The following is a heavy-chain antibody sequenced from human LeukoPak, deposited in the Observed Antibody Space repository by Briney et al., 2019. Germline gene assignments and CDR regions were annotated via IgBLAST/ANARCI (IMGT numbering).Heavy chain of an antibody. CDR1: GFTFSTYA. CDR3: AKDIDCTSTNCYTFDY. J-gene: IGHJ4*02. CDR2: ISGSGSGT. Sequence: GGSLRLSCAASGFTFSTYAMTWVRQAPGQGLEWVSSISGSGSGTYYADSVKGRFTISRDNSKNSLYLQMNSLRTEDTALYYCAKDIDCTSTNCYTFDYWGQGTLVTVSS. D-gene: IGHD2-2*01. V-gene: IGHV3-43*02.